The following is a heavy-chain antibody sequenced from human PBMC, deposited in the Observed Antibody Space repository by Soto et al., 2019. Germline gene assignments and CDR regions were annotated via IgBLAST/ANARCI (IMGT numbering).Heavy chain of an antibody. Sequence: EVQLVASGGGLVKPGGSLRLSCVGSGFTFIDAWMSWVRQAPGKGLEWVGRLKSETDGGTADYAAPVEGRFNISRADSKNTLYLQMNRLKSEDTAVYYCMTAPGLNVLFWGQGALVTVSS. D-gene: IGHD3-16*01. V-gene: IGHV3-15*01. CDR3: MTAPGLNVLF. CDR2: LKSETDGGTA. J-gene: IGHJ4*02. CDR1: GFTFIDAW.